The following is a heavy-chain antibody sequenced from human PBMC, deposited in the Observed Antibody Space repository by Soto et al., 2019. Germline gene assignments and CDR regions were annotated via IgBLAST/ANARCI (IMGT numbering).Heavy chain of an antibody. CDR1: GGSVSSGSYY. V-gene: IGHV4-61*01. D-gene: IGHD6-19*01. Sequence: PSETLSLTCTVSGGSVSSGSYYWSWIRQPPGKGLEWIGYIYYSGSTNYNPSLKSRVTISVDTSKNQFSLKLSSVTAADTAVYYCARDISLGAVAFFDYWGQGTLVTVSS. CDR2: IYYSGST. CDR3: ARDISLGAVAFFDY. J-gene: IGHJ4*02.